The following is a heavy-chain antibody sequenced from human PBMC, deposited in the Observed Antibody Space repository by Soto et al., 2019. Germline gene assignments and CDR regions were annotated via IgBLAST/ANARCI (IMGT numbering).Heavy chain of an antibody. Sequence: QITLKESGPTLVKPTQTLTLTCTFSGFSLSTSGVGVGWIRQPPGKALEWLVLIYWDDDKRYSPSLKSRLTITKDPSKNQVVLTMTNMDPMDTATYYCARGVRYCSRTSCPNCFDPWGQGTLVTVSS. CDR1: GFSLSTSGVG. D-gene: IGHD2-2*01. CDR3: ARGVRYCSRTSCPNCFDP. V-gene: IGHV2-5*02. J-gene: IGHJ5*02. CDR2: IYWDDDK.